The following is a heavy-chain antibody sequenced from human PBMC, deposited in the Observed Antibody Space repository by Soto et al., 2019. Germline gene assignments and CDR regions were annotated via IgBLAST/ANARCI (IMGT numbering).Heavy chain of an antibody. V-gene: IGHV3-48*04. D-gene: IGHD3-9*01. J-gene: IGHJ4*02. CDR3: ARVEGYDILTGSHY. CDR2: ISSSSSTI. CDR1: GFTFSSYS. Sequence: GGSLRLSCAASGFTFSSYSMNWVRQAPGKGLEWVSYISSSSSTIYYADSVKGRFTISRDNAKNSLYLQMNSLRAEDTAVYYCARVEGYDILTGSHYWGQGTLVTVSS.